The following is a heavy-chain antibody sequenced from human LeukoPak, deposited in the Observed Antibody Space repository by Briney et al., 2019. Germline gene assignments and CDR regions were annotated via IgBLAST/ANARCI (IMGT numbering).Heavy chain of an antibody. V-gene: IGHV3-74*01. J-gene: IGHJ6*02. Sequence: GRSLRLSCAASGFTFSGYWMHWVRQAPGKGLVWVSRITSDGSMTYYADSVKGRFTISRDNAKNTLYLQMNSLRADDTAVYYCARFATIMAPEAYYYGMDVWGQGTTVTVSS. CDR3: ARFATIMAPEAYYYGMDV. D-gene: IGHD5-24*01. CDR1: GFTFSGYW. CDR2: ITSDGSMT.